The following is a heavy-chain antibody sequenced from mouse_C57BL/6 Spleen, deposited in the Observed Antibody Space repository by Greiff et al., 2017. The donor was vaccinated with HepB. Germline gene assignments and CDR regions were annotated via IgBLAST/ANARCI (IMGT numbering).Heavy chain of an antibody. J-gene: IGHJ2*01. CDR1: GFTFSSYA. Sequence: EVKVVESGEGLVKPGGSLKLSCAASGFTFSSYAMSWVRQTPEKRLEWVAYISSGGDYIYYADTVKGRFTISRDNARNTLYLQMSSLKSEDTAMYYCTRDYGSSYGGYFDYWGQGTTLTVSS. CDR2: ISSGGDYI. V-gene: IGHV5-9-1*02. D-gene: IGHD1-1*01. CDR3: TRDYGSSYGGYFDY.